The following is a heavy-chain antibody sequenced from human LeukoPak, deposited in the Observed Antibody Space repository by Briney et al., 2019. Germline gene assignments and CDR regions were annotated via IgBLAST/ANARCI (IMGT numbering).Heavy chain of an antibody. CDR1: GGSISSGSYY. Sequence: PSQTLSLTCTVSGGSISSGSYYWSWIRQPAGKRLEWIGRIYTSGSTDYNPSLKSRVTISVDTSKNQFSLKLSSVTAADTAVYYCARDGRGSSSPFDYWGQGTLVTVSS. CDR3: ARDGRGSSSPFDY. CDR2: IYTSGST. V-gene: IGHV4-61*02. D-gene: IGHD6-6*01. J-gene: IGHJ4*02.